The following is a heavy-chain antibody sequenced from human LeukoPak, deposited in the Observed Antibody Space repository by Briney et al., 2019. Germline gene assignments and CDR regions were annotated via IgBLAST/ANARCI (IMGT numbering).Heavy chain of an antibody. J-gene: IGHJ5*02. Sequence: SQTFSLTCAISGDSVSSNSAAWNWIRQSPSRGLEWLGRTHYRSKEYNDYAVSVKSRITINPDTSKNQFSLQLNSVTPEDTAVYYCARTVSRGSYSWFDPWGQGTLGTVSS. CDR1: GDSVSSNSAA. CDR2: THYRSKEYN. CDR3: ARTVSRGSYSWFDP. D-gene: IGHD1-26*01. V-gene: IGHV6-1*01.